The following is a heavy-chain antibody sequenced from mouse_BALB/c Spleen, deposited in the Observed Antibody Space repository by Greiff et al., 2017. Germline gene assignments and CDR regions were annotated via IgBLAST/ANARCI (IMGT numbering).Heavy chain of an antibody. Sequence: VQLQQSGAELVKPGASVKLSCTASGFNIKDTYMHWVKQRPEQGLEWIGRIDPANGNTKYDPKFQGKATITADTSSNTAYLQLSSLTSEDTAVYYCATFYYVNPWFAYWGQGTLVTVSA. CDR1: GFNIKDTY. CDR2: IDPANGNT. D-gene: IGHD2-1*01. V-gene: IGHV14-3*02. CDR3: ATFYYVNPWFAY. J-gene: IGHJ3*01.